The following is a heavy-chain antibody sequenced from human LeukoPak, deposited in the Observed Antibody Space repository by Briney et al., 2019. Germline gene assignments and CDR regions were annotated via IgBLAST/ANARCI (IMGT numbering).Heavy chain of an antibody. D-gene: IGHD3-10*01. Sequence: PGGSLRLSCAASGFIFCEYWMHWVRQAPGKRLGWVSRLNSDGSSTIYADSVRGRFTISRDNAKNTLYLQMNSLRAEDTAVYYCARVLGGTGDHWGQGTLVTVSS. CDR2: LNSDGSST. V-gene: IGHV3-74*01. CDR3: ARVLGGTGDH. J-gene: IGHJ4*02. CDR1: GFIFCEYW.